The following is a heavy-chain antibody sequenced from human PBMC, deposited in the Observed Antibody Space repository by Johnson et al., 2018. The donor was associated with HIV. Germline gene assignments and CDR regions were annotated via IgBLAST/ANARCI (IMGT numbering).Heavy chain of an antibody. D-gene: IGHD5-18*01. CDR1: GLTFDDYA. CDR2: IYSGDTT. V-gene: IGHV3-66*01. J-gene: IGHJ3*02. CDR3: ARAYSYGAFDI. Sequence: VQLVESGGGLVKSGGSLRLSCVASGLTFDDYAMLWVRQAPGKGLEWVPVIYSGDTTYYAASVKGRFTISRDNSKNKLYLQMNSLRAEDTAVYYCARAYSYGAFDIWGLGTKVTVSS.